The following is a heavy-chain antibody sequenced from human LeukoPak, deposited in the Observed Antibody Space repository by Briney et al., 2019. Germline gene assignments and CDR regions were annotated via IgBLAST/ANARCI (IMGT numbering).Heavy chain of an antibody. V-gene: IGHV3-15*01. CDR2: IKSKTDGETT. Sequence: TGGSLRLSCAASGFTFSWPWMSWVRQTRAKGLEWVGRIKSKTDGETTNCAAPVRGRPTLSRDDSKNTVYLQMNSLKAEDTAVYYCTIDAATIAAAGTGPFWGGGALVTVSS. CDR1: GFTFSWPW. D-gene: IGHD6-13*01. CDR3: TIDAATIAAAGTGPF. J-gene: IGHJ4*02.